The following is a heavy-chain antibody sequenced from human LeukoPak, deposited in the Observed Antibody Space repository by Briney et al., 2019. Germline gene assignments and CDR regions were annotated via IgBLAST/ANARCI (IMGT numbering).Heavy chain of an antibody. J-gene: IGHJ4*02. V-gene: IGHV3-23*01. D-gene: IGHD3-22*01. CDR3: AKSRSEYYDSGGPSDY. CDR1: GFTFSSYA. Sequence: GGSLRLSCAASGFTFSSYAMSWVRQAPGKGLEWVSAISGSGGSTYYADSVKGRFTISRDNSKNTLYLQMNSLRAEDTAVYYCAKSRSEYYDSGGPSDYWGQGTLVTVSS. CDR2: ISGSGGST.